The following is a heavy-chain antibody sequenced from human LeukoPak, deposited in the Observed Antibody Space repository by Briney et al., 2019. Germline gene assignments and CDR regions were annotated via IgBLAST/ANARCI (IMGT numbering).Heavy chain of an antibody. J-gene: IGHJ4*02. D-gene: IGHD6-13*01. CDR3: ATDLGSWSGRRDY. Sequence: ASVKVSCKVSGYTHTELSMHWVRLAPGKGLEWMGGFDPEDGETIYAQKFQGRVTMTEDTSTDTAYMELSSLRSEDTAVYYCATDLGSWSGRRDYWGQGTLVTVSS. V-gene: IGHV1-24*01. CDR1: GYTHTELS. CDR2: FDPEDGET.